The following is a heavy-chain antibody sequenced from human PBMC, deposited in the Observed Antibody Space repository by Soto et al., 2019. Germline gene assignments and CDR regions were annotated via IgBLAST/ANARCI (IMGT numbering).Heavy chain of an antibody. D-gene: IGHD2-2*01. J-gene: IGHJ4*02. Sequence: QVQLQESGPGLVKPSQTLSLTCTVSGGSISSGGYYWSWIRQHPGKGLEWIGYIYYSGSTYYNPSLKSRVTISVDMSKNQPSRKLSSVTAADTAVYYCARGRSSTSPDPSVCWGQGTLVTVSS. V-gene: IGHV4-31*03. CDR1: GGSISSGGYY. CDR3: ARGRSSTSPDPSVC. CDR2: IYYSGST.